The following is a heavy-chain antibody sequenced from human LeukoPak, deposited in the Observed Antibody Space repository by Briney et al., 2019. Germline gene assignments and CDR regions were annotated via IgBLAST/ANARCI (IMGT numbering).Heavy chain of an antibody. CDR1: GFTFSSYS. CDR2: ISSSSSYI. V-gene: IGHV3-21*01. Sequence: GGSLRLSXAASGFTFSSYSMNWVRQAPGRGMEWVSSISSSSSYIYYADSVKGRFTISRDNAKNSLYLQMNSLRAEDTAVYYCARDVWLATSDYWGQGTLVTVSS. J-gene: IGHJ4*02. D-gene: IGHD5-24*01. CDR3: ARDVWLATSDY.